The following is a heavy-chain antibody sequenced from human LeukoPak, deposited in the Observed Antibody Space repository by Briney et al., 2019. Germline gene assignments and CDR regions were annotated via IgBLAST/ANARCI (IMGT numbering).Heavy chain of an antibody. CDR2: INPNSGGT. CDR3: ARVAVVTAIPEVDY. CDR1: GYTFTGYY. Sequence: ASVKVSCKASGYTFTGYYMHWVRQAPGQGLEWMGRINPNSGGTNYAQKFQGRVTMTRDTSISTAYMELSRLRSDDTAVYYCARVAVVTAIPEVDYWVQGTLVTVSS. J-gene: IGHJ4*02. D-gene: IGHD2-21*02. V-gene: IGHV1-2*06.